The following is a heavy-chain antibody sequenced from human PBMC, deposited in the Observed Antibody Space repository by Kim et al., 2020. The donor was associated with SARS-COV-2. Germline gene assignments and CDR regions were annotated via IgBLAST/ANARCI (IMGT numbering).Heavy chain of an antibody. CDR1: GGSISSSNW. Sequence: SETLSLTCAVSGGSISSSNWWSWVRQPPGKGLEWIGEIYHSGSTNYNPSLKSRVTISVDKSKNQFSLKLSSVTAADTAVYYCARGGSGSYLGYYFDYWGQGTLVTVSS. D-gene: IGHD1-26*01. CDR2: IYHSGST. J-gene: IGHJ4*02. V-gene: IGHV4-4*02. CDR3: ARGGSGSYLGYYFDY.